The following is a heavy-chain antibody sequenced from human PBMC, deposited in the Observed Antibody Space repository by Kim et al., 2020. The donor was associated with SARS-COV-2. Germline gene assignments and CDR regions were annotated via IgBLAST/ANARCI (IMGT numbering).Heavy chain of an antibody. D-gene: IGHD4-17*01. CDR3: AILDPEVETVTTSAQVDNFDY. Sequence: ASVKVSCKASGYTFTGYYMHWVRQAPGQGLEWMGWINPNSGGTNYAQKFQGWVTMTRDTSISTAYMELSRLRSEDTAVYYCAILDPEVETVTTSAQVDNFDYLGQGTLVTVSS. CDR2: INPNSGGT. CDR1: GYTFTGYY. J-gene: IGHJ4*02. V-gene: IGHV1-2*04.